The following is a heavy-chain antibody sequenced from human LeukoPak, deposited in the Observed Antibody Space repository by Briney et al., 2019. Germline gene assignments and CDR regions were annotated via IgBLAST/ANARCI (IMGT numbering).Heavy chain of an antibody. CDR2: ISYDGSNK. CDR3: AKVHSSSWYPIDY. J-gene: IGHJ4*02. CDR1: GFTFRSYG. V-gene: IGHV3-30*18. D-gene: IGHD6-13*01. Sequence: PGGSLRLSCAATGFTFRSYGMHWVRQALGKGMEWVAVISYDGSNKYYADSVKGRFTISRDNSKNTLYLQMNSLRAEDTAVYYCAKVHSSSWYPIDYWGQGTLVTVSS.